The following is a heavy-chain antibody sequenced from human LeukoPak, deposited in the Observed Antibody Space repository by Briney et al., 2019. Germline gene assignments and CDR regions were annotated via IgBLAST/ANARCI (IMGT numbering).Heavy chain of an antibody. CDR3: ARELLGAFDI. CDR2: IIPIFGTA. V-gene: IGHV1-69*05. D-gene: IGHD2-15*01. J-gene: IGHJ3*02. CDR1: GGTFSSYA. Sequence: SVKVSCKASGGTFSSYAVSWVRQAPGQGLEWMGGIIPIFGTANYAQKFQGRVTITTDESTSTAYMELSSLRSEDTAVYYCARELLGAFDIWGRGTMVTVSS.